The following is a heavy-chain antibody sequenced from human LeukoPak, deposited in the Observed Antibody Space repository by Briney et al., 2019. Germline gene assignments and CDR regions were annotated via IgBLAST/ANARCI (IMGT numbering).Heavy chain of an antibody. CDR1: GYSISSGYY. D-gene: IGHD3-9*01. CDR3: ARAPPVLRYFAWFPNRGGIHEYYFDY. Sequence: SETLSLTCTVSGYSISSGYYWGWIRPPPGKGLEGVGSNYHSWSTYYNPSLKSRVTISVDTSKNQFSLKLSSVTAADTAVYYCARAPPVLRYFAWFPNRGGIHEYYFDYWGQGTLVTVSS. V-gene: IGHV4-38-2*02. J-gene: IGHJ4*02. CDR2: NYHSWST.